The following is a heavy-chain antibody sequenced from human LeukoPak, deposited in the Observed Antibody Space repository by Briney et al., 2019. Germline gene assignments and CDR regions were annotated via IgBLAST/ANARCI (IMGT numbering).Heavy chain of an antibody. V-gene: IGHV3-20*04. Sequence: GGSLRLSCAASGFTFDDYGMSWVRQAPGKGLEWVSGINWNGGSTGYADSVKGRFTISRDNAKNSLYLQMNSLRAEDTALYYCARAIYDSSGYYQCYFDYWGQGTLVTVSS. D-gene: IGHD3-22*01. CDR3: ARAIYDSSGYYQCYFDY. J-gene: IGHJ4*02. CDR2: INWNGGST. CDR1: GFTFDDYG.